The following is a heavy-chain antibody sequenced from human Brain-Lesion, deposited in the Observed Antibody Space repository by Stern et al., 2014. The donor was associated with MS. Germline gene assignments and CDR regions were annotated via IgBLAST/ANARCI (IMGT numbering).Heavy chain of an antibody. J-gene: IGHJ4*02. D-gene: IGHD2-2*01. CDR1: GYTFSSYD. Sequence: VQLVESGAEVKKPGASVKVSCKASGYTFSSYDINWVRQASGHGLAWMGWMNPYSGNTGYAQKFKGRVSMTSDPSISTVYMELTSLTSDDTAVYFCARAVRNQLLSEYWGQGTLVTVSS. CDR3: ARAVRNQLLSEY. CDR2: MNPYSGNT. V-gene: IGHV1-8*01.